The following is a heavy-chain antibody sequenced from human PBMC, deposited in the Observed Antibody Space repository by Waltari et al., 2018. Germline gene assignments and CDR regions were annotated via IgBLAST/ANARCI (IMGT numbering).Heavy chain of an antibody. J-gene: IGHJ3*01. Sequence: QLQLHESGPGPVKPSETLSLTCSVSGGSIDTPKHYWSWIRQPPGQGLEWIGTISYAGTTYTNPSLRSRLTMSRDTPKNQLSLTLGSTTAADTAVYYCATYIGASVGTAAFDVWGQGTMVTVSS. V-gene: IGHV4-39*01. CDR2: ISYAGTT. D-gene: IGHD5-12*01. CDR3: ATYIGASVGTAAFDV. CDR1: GGSIDTPKHY.